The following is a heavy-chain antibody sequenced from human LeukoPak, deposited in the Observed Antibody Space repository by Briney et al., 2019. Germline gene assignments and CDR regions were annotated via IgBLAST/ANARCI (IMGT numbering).Heavy chain of an antibody. J-gene: IGHJ4*02. CDR1: GGSFSGYY. D-gene: IGHD3-22*01. V-gene: IGHV4-34*01. CDR2: INHSGST. Sequence: PSETLSLTCAVYGGSFSGYYWSWIRQPPGKGLEWIGEINHSGSTNYNPSLKSRVTISVDTSKNQFSLKLSSVTAADTAVYYCARGASDDSSGPYYFDYWGQGTLVTVSS. CDR3: ARGASDDSSGPYYFDY.